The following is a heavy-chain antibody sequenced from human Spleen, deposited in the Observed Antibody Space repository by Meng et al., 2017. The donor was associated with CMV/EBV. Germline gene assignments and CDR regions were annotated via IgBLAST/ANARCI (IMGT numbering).Heavy chain of an antibody. Sequence: QVKLQQSGPGLVKPSQTLSLTCTVSGGSISSGDYYWSWIRQPPGKGLEWIGYIYYSGSTNYNPSLKSRVTISVDTSKNQFSLKLSSVTAADTAVYYCARGRIAAAGFFDYWGQGTLVTVSS. J-gene: IGHJ4*02. V-gene: IGHV4-61*08. CDR1: GGSISSGDYY. CDR3: ARGRIAAAGFFDY. CDR2: IYYSGST. D-gene: IGHD6-13*01.